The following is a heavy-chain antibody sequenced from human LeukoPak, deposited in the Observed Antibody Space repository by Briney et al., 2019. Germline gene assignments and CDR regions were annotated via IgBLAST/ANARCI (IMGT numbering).Heavy chain of an antibody. CDR3: ARAVKAPSKRSSSWAFDY. Sequence: GASVKVSCKASGYTFTSYDINWVRQATGQGLEWMGWMNPNSGNTGYAQKFQGRVTMTRNTSISTAYMELSSLRSEDTAVYYCARAVKAPSKRSSSWAFDYWGQGTLVTVSS. J-gene: IGHJ4*02. D-gene: IGHD6-13*01. CDR2: MNPNSGNT. V-gene: IGHV1-8*01. CDR1: GYTFTSYD.